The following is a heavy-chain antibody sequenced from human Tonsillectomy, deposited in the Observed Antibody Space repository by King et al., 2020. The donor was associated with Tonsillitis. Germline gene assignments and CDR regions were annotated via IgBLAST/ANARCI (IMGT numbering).Heavy chain of an antibody. CDR2: IYWNDDK. CDR1: GFSLSTSGVG. D-gene: IGHD3-9*01. Sequence: TLKESGPTLVRPTQTLTLTCTFSGFSLSTSGVGVGWIRQPPGKALEWLALIYWNDDKRYSPSLKSRLTITKDTSKNQVVLTMTNMDPVDTATYYCAHSPIPYFDWLIAPFPREFDYWGQGTLVTVSS. J-gene: IGHJ4*02. CDR3: AHSPIPYFDWLIAPFPREFDY. V-gene: IGHV2-5*01.